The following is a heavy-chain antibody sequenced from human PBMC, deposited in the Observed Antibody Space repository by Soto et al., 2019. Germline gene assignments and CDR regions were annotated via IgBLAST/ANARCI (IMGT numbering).Heavy chain of an antibody. Sequence: GGSLRLSCAASGFTVSSNYMSWVRQAPGKGLEWVSVIYSGGSTYYADSVKGRFTISRHNSKNTLYLQMNSLRAEDTAVYYCAKVGEGSGTYPLDLDYWGQGTLVTVSS. J-gene: IGHJ4*02. CDR3: AKVGEGSGTYPLDLDY. CDR2: IYSGGST. CDR1: GFTVSSNY. V-gene: IGHV3-53*04. D-gene: IGHD3-10*01.